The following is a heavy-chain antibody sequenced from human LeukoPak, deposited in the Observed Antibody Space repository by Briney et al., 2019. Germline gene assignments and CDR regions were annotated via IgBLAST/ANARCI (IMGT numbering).Heavy chain of an antibody. CDR1: GGSISSSSYY. V-gene: IGHV4-39*07. D-gene: IGHD3-22*01. CDR3: ARVALTYYYDSSGYYSPRPGVFDY. Sequence: PSETLSLTCTVSGGSISSSSYYWGWIRQPPGKGLEWIGSIYYSGSTYYNPSLKSRVTISVDTSKNQFSLKLSSVTAADTAVYYCARVALTYYYDSSGYYSPRPGVFDYWGQGTLVTVSS. CDR2: IYYSGST. J-gene: IGHJ4*02.